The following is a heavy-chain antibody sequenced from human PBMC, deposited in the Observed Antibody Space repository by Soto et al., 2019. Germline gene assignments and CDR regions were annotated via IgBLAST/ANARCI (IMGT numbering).Heavy chain of an antibody. D-gene: IGHD5-18*01. CDR3: ARDPGDTAMVTVYYYYYMDV. Sequence: GGSLRLSCAASGFTFSSYGMHWVRQAPGKGLEWVAVIWYDGSNKYYADSVKGRFTISRDNSKNTLYLQMNSLRAEDTAVYYCARDPGDTAMVTVYYYYYMDVWGNGTTVTVSS. CDR1: GFTFSSYG. V-gene: IGHV3-33*08. J-gene: IGHJ6*03. CDR2: IWYDGSNK.